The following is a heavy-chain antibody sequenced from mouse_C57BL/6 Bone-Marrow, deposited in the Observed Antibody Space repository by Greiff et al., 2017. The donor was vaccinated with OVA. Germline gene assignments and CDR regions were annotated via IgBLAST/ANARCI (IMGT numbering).Heavy chain of an antibody. CDR3: ARDNWDWYFDV. D-gene: IGHD4-1*01. Sequence: EVKLMESGGGLVQSGRSLRLSCATSGFTFSDFYMEWVRQAPGKGLEWIAASRNKANAYTTEYSASVKGRFIVSRDTSQSILYLQMNALRAEDTAMYYCARDNWDWYFDVWGTGTAVTVTA. J-gene: IGHJ1*03. V-gene: IGHV7-1*01. CDR1: GFTFSDFY. CDR2: SRNKANAYTT.